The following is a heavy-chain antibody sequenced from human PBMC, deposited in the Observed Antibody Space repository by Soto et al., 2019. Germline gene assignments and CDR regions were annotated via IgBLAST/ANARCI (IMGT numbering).Heavy chain of an antibody. CDR2: TSSSGSTI. D-gene: IGHD6-19*01. Sequence: PGGSLRLSCAASGFTFSDYDMSWIRQAPGKGLEWVSYTSSSGSTIYYADSVKGRFTLSRDNAKNSMYLHMDSLRVEDTDVYYCARDPQGIAVDHSSHYGMDFWGLGTTVTVSS. CDR1: GFTFSDYD. CDR3: ARDPQGIAVDHSSHYGMDF. J-gene: IGHJ6*02. V-gene: IGHV3-11*01.